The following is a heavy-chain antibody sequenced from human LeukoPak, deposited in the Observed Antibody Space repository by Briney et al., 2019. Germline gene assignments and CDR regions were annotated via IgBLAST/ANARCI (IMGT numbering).Heavy chain of an antibody. J-gene: IGHJ6*03. CDR1: GFTVSSNY. CDR2: IYSGGST. D-gene: IGHD6-13*01. Sequence: PGGSLRLSCAASGFTVSSNYMSWVRQAPGKGLEWVSVIYSGGSTYYAGSVKGRFTLSRDNSKNTLYLQMNSLRGEDTAVYYCASSPSSWRYMDVWGKGTTVTVSS. CDR3: ASSPSSWRYMDV. V-gene: IGHV3-53*01.